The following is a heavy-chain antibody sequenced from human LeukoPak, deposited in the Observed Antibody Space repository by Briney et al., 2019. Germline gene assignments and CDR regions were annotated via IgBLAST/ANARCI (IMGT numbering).Heavy chain of an antibody. V-gene: IGHV3-21*01. CDR1: GFTFSSYS. D-gene: IGHD3-22*01. CDR3: AREGDYYDSSGYYFDY. CDR2: ISSSSSYI. Sequence: GGSLRLSCAASGFTFSSYSMNWVRQAPGKGLEWVSSISSSSSYIYYADSVKGRFTISRDNAKNSLYLQMNSLRAEDTAVYYCAREGDYYDSSGYYFDYWGQGTLVTVSS. J-gene: IGHJ4*02.